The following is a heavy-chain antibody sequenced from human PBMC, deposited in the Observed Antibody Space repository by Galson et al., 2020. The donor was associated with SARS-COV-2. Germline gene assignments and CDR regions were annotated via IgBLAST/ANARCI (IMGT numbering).Heavy chain of an antibody. CDR2: IYYSGST. CDR3: ASYTYSGSYRKYYFDY. J-gene: IGHJ4*02. CDR1: GGSISSSSYY. D-gene: IGHD1-26*01. Sequence: SETLSLTCTVSGGSISSSSYYWGWIRQPPGKGLEWIGSIYYSGSTYYNLSLKSRVTISVDTSKNQFSLKLSSVTAADTAVYYCASYTYSGSYRKYYFDYWGQGTLVTVSS. V-gene: IGHV4-39*01.